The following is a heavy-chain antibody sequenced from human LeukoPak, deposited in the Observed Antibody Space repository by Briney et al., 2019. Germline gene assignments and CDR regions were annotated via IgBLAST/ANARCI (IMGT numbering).Heavy chain of an antibody. V-gene: IGHV4-39*07. D-gene: IGHD6-19*01. CDR3: ARNFSSGWFDY. Sequence: PSETLSLTCTVSGGSISSSNYYWGWIRQPPGKGLEWIGSIYYSGSTSYNPSLKSRVTISVDTSKNQFSLKVSSVTAADTAVYYCARNFSSGWFDYWGQGTLVTASS. CDR1: GGSISSSNYY. CDR2: IYYSGST. J-gene: IGHJ4*02.